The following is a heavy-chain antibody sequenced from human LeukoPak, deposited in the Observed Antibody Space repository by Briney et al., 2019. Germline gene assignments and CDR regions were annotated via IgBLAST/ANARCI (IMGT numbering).Heavy chain of an antibody. J-gene: IGHJ2*01. CDR2: IYYSGST. CDR3: ARETPYGIWYFDL. V-gene: IGHV4-59*01. Sequence: SETLSLTCTVSGGSISSYYWSWIRQPPGKGLEWIGYIYYSGSTNYNPSLESRVTISVDTSKNQFSLKLSSVTAADTAVYYCARETPYGIWYFDLWGRGTLVTVSS. D-gene: IGHD1-14*01. CDR1: GGSISSYY.